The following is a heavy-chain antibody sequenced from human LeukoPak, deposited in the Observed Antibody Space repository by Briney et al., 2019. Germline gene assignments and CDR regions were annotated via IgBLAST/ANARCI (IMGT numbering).Heavy chain of an antibody. J-gene: IGHJ3*02. Sequence: GASVKVSCKAFGYTFTTNGVSWVRQAPGQGLEWMGWIDAYSGNTNYVQRFQGRVTMTTDTSTSTAYMELRSLRSDDTAVYYCARDRPGDEAFDIWGQGTTVTVSS. CDR1: GYTFTTNG. CDR3: ARDRPGDEAFDI. D-gene: IGHD3-10*01. CDR2: IDAYSGNT. V-gene: IGHV1-18*01.